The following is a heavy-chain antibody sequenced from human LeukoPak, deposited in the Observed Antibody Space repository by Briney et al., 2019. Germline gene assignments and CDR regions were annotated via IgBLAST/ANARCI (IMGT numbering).Heavy chain of an antibody. CDR1: GGSISSYY. Sequence: KPSETLSLTCTVSGGSISSYYWSWIRQPPGKGLEWIGYIYYSGSTNYNPSLKSRVTISVDTSKSQFSLKLSSVTAADTAVYYCARDSVDGSGTYYSESPDYWGQGTLVTVSS. CDR3: ARDSVDGSGTYYSESPDY. V-gene: IGHV4-59*01. CDR2: IYYSGST. D-gene: IGHD3-10*01. J-gene: IGHJ4*02.